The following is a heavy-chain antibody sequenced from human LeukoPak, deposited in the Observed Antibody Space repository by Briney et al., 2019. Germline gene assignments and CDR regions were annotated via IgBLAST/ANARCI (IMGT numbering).Heavy chain of an antibody. CDR2: IVPILGTA. J-gene: IGHJ6*02. CDR3: ARVTLGYSSSWSPNRTGYYGMDV. V-gene: IGHV1-69*13. Sequence: GASVKVSCKAPGGSFGRYAISWVRQAPGQGLEWMGGIVPILGTANYAQKFQGRVTITADDSTGTAYMELTSLRSADTAVYYCARVTLGYSSSWSPNRTGYYGMDVWGQGTTVTVSS. CDR1: GGSFGRYA. D-gene: IGHD6-13*01.